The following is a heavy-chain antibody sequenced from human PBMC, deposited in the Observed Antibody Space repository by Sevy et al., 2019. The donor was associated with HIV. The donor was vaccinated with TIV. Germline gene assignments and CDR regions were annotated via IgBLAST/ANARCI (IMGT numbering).Heavy chain of an antibody. Sequence: GGSLRLSCSASGFTFSSYAMHWVRQAPGKGLEYVSAISSNGGSTYYADSVKGRFTISRDNSKNTLYLQMSRLRAEDTAVYYCVKLLVDTAMGGDTFDYWGQGTLVTVSS. J-gene: IGHJ4*02. D-gene: IGHD5-18*01. CDR1: GFTFSSYA. CDR2: ISSNGGST. V-gene: IGHV3-64D*06. CDR3: VKLLVDTAMGGDTFDY.